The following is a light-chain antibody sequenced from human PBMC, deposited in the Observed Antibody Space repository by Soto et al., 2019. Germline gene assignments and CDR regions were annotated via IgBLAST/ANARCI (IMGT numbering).Light chain of an antibody. CDR3: QQYGSSPPYT. Sequence: EIVLTQSPGTLSLSQGERATLSCRASQSVSSNYLAWYQQKPGQAPRLVIYGASNRATGIPDRFSGSGSGTDFTLTINRLEPEDFAVYYCQQYGSSPPYTFGQGTKLYSK. CDR1: QSVSSNY. V-gene: IGKV3-20*01. CDR2: GAS. J-gene: IGKJ2*01.